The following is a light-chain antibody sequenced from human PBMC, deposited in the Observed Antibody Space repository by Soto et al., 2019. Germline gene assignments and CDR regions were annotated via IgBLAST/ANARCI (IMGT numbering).Light chain of an antibody. CDR1: SSNIGNNY. CDR2: DNN. CDR3: GTWDSSLSAVL. J-gene: IGLJ2*01. Sequence: QSVLTQPPSVSAAPGQKVTISCSGGSSNIGNNYVSWYQQLPGTAPKLLIYDNNKRPSGIPDRFSGSKSGTSATLGITGLQTGDEADYYCGTWDSSLSAVLFGGGIKLTVL. V-gene: IGLV1-51*01.